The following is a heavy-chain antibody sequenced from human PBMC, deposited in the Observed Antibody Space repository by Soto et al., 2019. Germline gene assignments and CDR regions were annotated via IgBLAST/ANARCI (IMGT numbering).Heavy chain of an antibody. V-gene: IGHV3-11*05. D-gene: IGHD3-3*01. Sequence: QVQLVESGGGLVKPGGSLRLSCAASGFTFSDYYMTWIRQAPGKGLEWVSYITSTSSYTYYADSVKGRFTISRDNAKNSLSLEMNSLRAEDTAVYYFARVVTASEENHDLLGGYTGNWFDPWGQGTLVTVSS. CDR1: GFTFSDYY. J-gene: IGHJ5*02. CDR3: ARVVTASEENHDLLGGYTGNWFDP. CDR2: ITSTSSYT.